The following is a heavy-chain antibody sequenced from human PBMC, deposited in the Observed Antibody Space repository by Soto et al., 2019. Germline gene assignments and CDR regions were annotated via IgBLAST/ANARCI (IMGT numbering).Heavy chain of an antibody. J-gene: IGHJ6*02. CDR3: ARDYYYGMDV. Sequence: SQTLSLTCAISGDRVSRKDAAWNWIRQSPSRGLEWLGRTYYRSKWFNDYAVSVKSRITINPDTSKNQFSLQLNSVTPEDTAVYYCARDYYYGMDVWGQGTKVTVSS. CDR2: TYYRSKWFN. CDR1: GDRVSRKDAA. V-gene: IGHV6-1*01.